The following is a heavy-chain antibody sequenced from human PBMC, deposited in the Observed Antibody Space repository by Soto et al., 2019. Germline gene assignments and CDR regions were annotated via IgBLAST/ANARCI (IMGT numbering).Heavy chain of an antibody. CDR1: GFSVSSNY. CDR3: AREISAGFGEPWLDP. D-gene: IGHD3-10*01. V-gene: IGHV3-53*01. CDR2: IYSDGRT. Sequence: PGGSLRLSCAASGFSVSSNYMTWVRQAPGKGLEWVSIIYSDGRTNYADSVKGRFTISRDNSKNTVYLQMTSLSADDTAVYYCAREISAGFGEPWLDPWGQGTLVTVYS. J-gene: IGHJ5*02.